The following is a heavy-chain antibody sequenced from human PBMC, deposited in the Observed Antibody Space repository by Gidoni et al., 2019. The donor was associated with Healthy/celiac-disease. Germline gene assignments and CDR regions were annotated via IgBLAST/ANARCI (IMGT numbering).Heavy chain of an antibody. D-gene: IGHD2-2*01. Sequence: QLQLQESGPGLVKPSETLSLTCTVSGGSISSSSYYWGWFRHPPGKGLEWIGSIYYSGSTYDNPSLKSRVTISVDTSKNQFSLKLSSVTAADTAVYYCVGQDIVVVPAANPIDYWGQGTLVTVSS. CDR2: IYYSGST. CDR3: VGQDIVVVPAANPIDY. V-gene: IGHV4-39*07. J-gene: IGHJ4*02. CDR1: GGSISSSSYY.